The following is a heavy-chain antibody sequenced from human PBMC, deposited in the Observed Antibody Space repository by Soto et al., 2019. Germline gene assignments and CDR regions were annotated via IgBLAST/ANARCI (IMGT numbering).Heavy chain of an antibody. Sequence: EVQLVESGGGLVKPGGSLRLSCAASGFTFSDYTMSWVRQAPGKGLEWVSSITSGSSFIYYADSVKGRLTISRDDAKNSLYLQMNSLRAEVTAVYYCVQWLPPRIWGQGTLVTVSS. CDR2: ITSGSSFI. CDR1: GFTFSDYT. CDR3: VQWLPPRI. V-gene: IGHV3-21*01. J-gene: IGHJ4*02. D-gene: IGHD6-19*01.